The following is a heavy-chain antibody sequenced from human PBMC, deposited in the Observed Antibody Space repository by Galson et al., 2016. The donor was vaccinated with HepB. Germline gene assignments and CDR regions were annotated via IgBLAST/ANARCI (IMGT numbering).Heavy chain of an antibody. CDR1: GASVSSPTSF. J-gene: IGHJ4*02. CDR2: VFYDERT. CDR3: AKIGWGGDS. V-gene: IGHV4-61*01. Sequence: SETLSLTCSVSGASVSSPTSFWTWIRQPPGKGLEWIGFVFYDERTGYDPSFKSRVTISLDTSNNKFSLKMTSLTTADKAVYYCAKIGWGGDSWGPGALVVVSS. D-gene: IGHD3-10*01.